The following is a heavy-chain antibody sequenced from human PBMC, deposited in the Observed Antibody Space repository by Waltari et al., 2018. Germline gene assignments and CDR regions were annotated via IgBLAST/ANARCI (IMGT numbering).Heavy chain of an antibody. V-gene: IGHV4-38-2*01. Sequence: QVQLQESGPGLVKPSETLSLTCAVSGYSISRGYYWGWIRQPPGKGLEWIGSIYHSGSTYYNPSLKSRVTISVDTSKNQFSLKLSSVTAADTAVYYCASGSSSWGDYWGQGTLVTVSS. D-gene: IGHD6-13*01. CDR1: GYSISRGYY. CDR3: ASGSSSWGDY. J-gene: IGHJ4*02. CDR2: IYHSGST.